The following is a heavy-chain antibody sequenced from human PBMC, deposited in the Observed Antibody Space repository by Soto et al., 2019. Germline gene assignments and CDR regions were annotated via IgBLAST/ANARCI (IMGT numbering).Heavy chain of an antibody. CDR1: GGSISSSSYY. V-gene: IGHV4-39*01. D-gene: IGHD6-13*01. CDR2: IYYSGST. Sequence: SETLSLTCTVSGGSISSSSYYWGWIRQPPGKGLEWIGSIYYSGSTYYNPSLKSRVTISVDTSKNQFSLKLSSVTAADTAVYYCARQVAAAGSTGFDPWGQGTLVTVSS. CDR3: ARQVAAAGSTGFDP. J-gene: IGHJ5*02.